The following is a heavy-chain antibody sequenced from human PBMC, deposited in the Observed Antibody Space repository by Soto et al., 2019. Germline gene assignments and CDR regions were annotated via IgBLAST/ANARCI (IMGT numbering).Heavy chain of an antibody. J-gene: IGHJ4*02. CDR3: ARDPAAGDY. D-gene: IGHD6-13*01. Sequence: PWGSLRLFCAASGFTFSSYTMNCVRQAPGKGLEWVSSITSSSRYIYYADSVKGRFTISRDNAKNSLYLQMDSLRAEDTAVYYCARDPAAGDYWGQGTLVTVSS. CDR2: ITSSSRYI. CDR1: GFTFSSYT. V-gene: IGHV3-21*01.